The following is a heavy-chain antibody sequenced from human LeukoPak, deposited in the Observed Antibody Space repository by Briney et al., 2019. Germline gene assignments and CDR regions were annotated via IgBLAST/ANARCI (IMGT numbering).Heavy chain of an antibody. CDR1: GFTFSGSH. CDR2: IRSKANNYAT. D-gene: IGHD5-12*01. V-gene: IGHV3-73*01. J-gene: IGHJ4*02. CDR3: SRQVDSVHDY. Sequence: GGSLRLSWAASGFTFSGSHMHWVRQASGKGLEWVGHIRSKANNYATAYGASVTGRFTISRDDSKNMAYLQMDSLKTEDTAIYYCSRQVDSVHDYWGRGILVAVSS.